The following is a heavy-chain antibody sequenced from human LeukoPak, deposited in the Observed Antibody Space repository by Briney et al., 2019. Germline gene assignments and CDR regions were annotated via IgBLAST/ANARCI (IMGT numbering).Heavy chain of an antibody. D-gene: IGHD6-13*01. Sequence: ASVKVSCKASGYTFTSYAFHWVRQAPGQRLEWLGRIHAGNGDTKHSQKFQDRLTITRDTSASTAYMELSSLRSEDTAVYYCARVWYSSSFDYWGQGTLVTVSS. V-gene: IGHV1-3*01. CDR1: GYTFTSYA. CDR3: ARVWYSSSFDY. J-gene: IGHJ4*02. CDR2: IHAGNGDT.